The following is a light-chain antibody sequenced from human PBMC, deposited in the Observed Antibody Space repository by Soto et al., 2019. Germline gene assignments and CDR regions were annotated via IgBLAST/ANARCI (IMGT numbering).Light chain of an antibody. J-gene: IGLJ3*02. CDR3: AAWDDSLSGLV. CDR2: NDN. Sequence: QSVLTQPPSASGTPGQRVTISCSGAGSNIGSNYVYWYQQLPGAAPKLLIYNDNRRPSGVPDRFSGSKSGTSASLAIGGLRSEDESDYYCAAWDDSLSGLVFGGGTKVTVL. V-gene: IGLV1-47*02. CDR1: GSNIGSNY.